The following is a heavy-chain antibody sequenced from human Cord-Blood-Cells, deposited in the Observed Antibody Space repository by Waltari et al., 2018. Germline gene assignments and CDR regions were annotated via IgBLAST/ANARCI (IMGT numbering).Heavy chain of an antibody. J-gene: IGHJ4*02. CDR3: ARDGGSYYFDY. CDR1: GFTLSSYG. CDR2: IWYDGSNK. Sequence: QVQLVESGGGVVQPGRSLRLSCEASGFTLSSYGMHWVRQAPGKGLEWVAVIWYDGSNKYYADSVKGRFTISRDNSKNTLYLQMNSLRAEDTAVYYCARDGGSYYFDYWGQGTLVTVSS. V-gene: IGHV3-33*01. D-gene: IGHD1-26*01.